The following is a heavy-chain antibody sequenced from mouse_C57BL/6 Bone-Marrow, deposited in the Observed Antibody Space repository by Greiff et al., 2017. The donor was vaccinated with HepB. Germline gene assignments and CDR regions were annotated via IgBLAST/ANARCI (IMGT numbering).Heavy chain of an antibody. CDR3: ARSSYYSSFTFAY. CDR1: GYTFTDYY. J-gene: IGHJ3*01. Sequence: VQLQQSGAELVRPGASVKLSCKASGYTFTDYYINWVKQRPGQGLEWIARIYPGSGNTYYNEKFKGKATLTAEKSSSTAYMQLSSLTSEDSAVYFCARSSYYSSFTFAYWGQGTLVTVSA. CDR2: IYPGSGNT. V-gene: IGHV1-76*01. D-gene: IGHD2-5*01.